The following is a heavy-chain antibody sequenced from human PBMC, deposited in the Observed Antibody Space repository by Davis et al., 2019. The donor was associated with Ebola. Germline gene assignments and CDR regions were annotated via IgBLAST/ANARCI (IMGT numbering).Heavy chain of an antibody. D-gene: IGHD6-13*01. V-gene: IGHV3-7*01. CDR1: GFTFSNYW. Sequence: PGGSLRLSCAASGFTFSNYWMNWVRQAPGKGLEWVANIKQDGSEKYYVDSVKGRFTVSRDNAKNSLYLQMNSLRAEDTAVYYCARVPAAAGRGDNWLDPWGQGTLVTVSS. CDR2: IKQDGSEK. CDR3: ARVPAAAGRGDNWLDP. J-gene: IGHJ5*02.